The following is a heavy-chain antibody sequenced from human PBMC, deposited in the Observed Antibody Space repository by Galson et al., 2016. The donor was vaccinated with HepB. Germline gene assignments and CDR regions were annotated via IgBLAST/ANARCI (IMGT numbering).Heavy chain of an antibody. D-gene: IGHD1-14*01. CDR2: IIPIFGSA. CDR3: STGLETGPNHFFYVMVV. CDR1: GVTFNNSG. Sequence: SVKVSCKASGVTFNNSGISWVRQAPGQGLEWMGGIIPIFGSANYAQKFQGRVTITADKSTSTAYLEVSSLRSEDTAIYYWSTGLETGPNHFFYVMVVWGQGTTVTVPS. V-gene: IGHV1-69*06. J-gene: IGHJ6*02.